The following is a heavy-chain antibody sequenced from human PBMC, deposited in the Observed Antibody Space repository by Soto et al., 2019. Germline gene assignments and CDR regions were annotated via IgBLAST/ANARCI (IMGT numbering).Heavy chain of an antibody. D-gene: IGHD6-13*01. V-gene: IGHV4-30-4*01. CDR2: IYYSGST. J-gene: IGHJ4*02. Sequence: SETLSLTCTVSGGSIISGDYYWIWIRQPPGKGLEWIGYIYYSGSTYYNPSLKSRVTISVDTSKNQFSLKLSSVTAADTAVYYCASGGDSSSWYNTFFDYWGQGTLVTVSS. CDR3: ASGGDSSSWYNTFFDY. CDR1: GGSIISGDYY.